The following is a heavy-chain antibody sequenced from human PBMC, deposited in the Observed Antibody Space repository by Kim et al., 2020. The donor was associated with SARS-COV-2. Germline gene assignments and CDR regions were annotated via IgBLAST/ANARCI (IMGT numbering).Heavy chain of an antibody. Sequence: SETLSLTCTVSGGSIRSGDYYWSWIRQPPGKGLEWIGYIYYSGSTYYNPSLKSRVTMSVDTSKNQFSLKLSSVTAADTAVYYCARDYGNYYDSGRRSWFDPGGQGTLVTVSS. CDR1: GGSIRSGDYY. D-gene: IGHD3-10*01. CDR2: IYYSGST. J-gene: IGHJ5*02. CDR3: ARDYGNYYDSGRRSWFDP. V-gene: IGHV4-30-4*01.